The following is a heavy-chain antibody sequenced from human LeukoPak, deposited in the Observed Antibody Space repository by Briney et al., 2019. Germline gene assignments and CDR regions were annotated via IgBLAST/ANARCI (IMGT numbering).Heavy chain of an antibody. V-gene: IGHV3-30*03. CDR1: GFTFSSCG. CDR3: ARDRYGDYARAQKYGMDV. CDR2: ISYDGSDK. J-gene: IGHJ6*02. D-gene: IGHD4-17*01. Sequence: GRSLRLSCAASGFTFSSCGMQWVRQAPGKGLEWVAVISYDGSDKYYADSVKGRFTISRDNSKNTLYLQMNSLRAEDTAVYYCARDRYGDYARAQKYGMDVWGQGTTVTVSS.